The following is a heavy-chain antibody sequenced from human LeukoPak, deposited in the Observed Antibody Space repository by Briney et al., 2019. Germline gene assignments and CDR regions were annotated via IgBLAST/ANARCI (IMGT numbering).Heavy chain of an antibody. Sequence: GESLKISCKGSGYSFSSYWIGWVCQMPGKGLEWMGIIHPGESYSRYSPSFQGQVTISADKSISTAYLQWSSLKASDTAMYYCARQTSSGWNFDYWGQGTLVTVSS. CDR3: ARQTSSGWNFDY. CDR1: GYSFSSYW. V-gene: IGHV5-51*01. D-gene: IGHD6-19*01. CDR2: IHPGESYS. J-gene: IGHJ4*02.